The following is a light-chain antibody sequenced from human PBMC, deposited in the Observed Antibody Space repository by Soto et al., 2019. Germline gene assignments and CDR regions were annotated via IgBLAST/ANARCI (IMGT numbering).Light chain of an antibody. CDR3: QQYDSYSIT. Sequence: DIQMTQSLSTLSASVGDRVTITCRASQSISYWLAWYQQKPGKAPTVLIYKASTLESGVPSRFSGSGSGTAFTLTFSSLQPDDFATYYCQQYDSYSITFGGGTKVEMK. J-gene: IGKJ4*01. CDR1: QSISYW. V-gene: IGKV1-5*03. CDR2: KAS.